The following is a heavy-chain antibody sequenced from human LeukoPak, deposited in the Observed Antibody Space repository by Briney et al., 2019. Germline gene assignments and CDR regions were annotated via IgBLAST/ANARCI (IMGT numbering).Heavy chain of an antibody. CDR3: ARDVEYSNIYFYYYIDV. CDR1: GFTFDDYD. V-gene: IGHV3-20*04. Sequence: GGSLRLSCAASGFTFDDYDMSWVRQVPGKGLEWVSAINWNGASTGYADSVKGRFTISRDNAKNSLYLQMNSLSAEDTALYFCARDVEYSNIYFYYYIDVWGKGTTVTASS. J-gene: IGHJ6*03. D-gene: IGHD6-6*01. CDR2: INWNGAST.